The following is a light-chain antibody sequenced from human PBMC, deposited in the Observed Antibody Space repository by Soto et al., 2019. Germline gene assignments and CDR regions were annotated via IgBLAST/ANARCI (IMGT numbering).Light chain of an antibody. CDR3: MQALQTWT. Sequence: DIVMTQSPLSLPVTPGEPASISCRSSQSLLHSNGYNYLDWYLQKPGQSPQLLIYLGSNRASGVPDRFSGSGSGTDFTLKISRVEAEDVGVYYCMQALQTWTFGQGTRWKSN. CDR1: QSLLHSNGYNY. J-gene: IGKJ1*01. V-gene: IGKV2-28*01. CDR2: LGS.